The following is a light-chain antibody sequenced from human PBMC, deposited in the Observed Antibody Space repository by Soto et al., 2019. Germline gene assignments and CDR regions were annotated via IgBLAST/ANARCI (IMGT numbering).Light chain of an antibody. CDR1: QSTSSY. J-gene: IGKJ1*01. Sequence: DIQMTQSPSTLSASVGDRVTITCRASQSTSSYLAWYQQKPGKAPKLLIYQASSLENGVPSRFSGSGSGTEFRLTISSLQPADFATYYCQQYRSHSTFGQGTKVDIK. CDR3: QQYRSHST. CDR2: QAS. V-gene: IGKV1-5*03.